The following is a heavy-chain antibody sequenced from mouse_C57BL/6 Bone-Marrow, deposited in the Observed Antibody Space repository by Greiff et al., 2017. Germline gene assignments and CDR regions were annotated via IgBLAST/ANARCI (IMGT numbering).Heavy chain of an antibody. J-gene: IGHJ3*01. CDR2: IDPSDSYT. CDR3: ARRIRAY. Sequence: VQLQQPGAELVRPGTSVKLSCKASGYTFTSYWMHWVKQRPGQGLEWIGGIDPSDSYTNYNQKFKGKATLTVDTSSSTAYMQLSSLTSEDSAVYYCARRIRAYWGQGTLVTVSA. D-gene: IGHD2-4*01. V-gene: IGHV1-59*01. CDR1: GYTFTSYW.